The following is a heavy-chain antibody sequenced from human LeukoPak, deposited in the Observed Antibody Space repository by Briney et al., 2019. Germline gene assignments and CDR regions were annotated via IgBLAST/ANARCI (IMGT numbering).Heavy chain of an antibody. J-gene: IGHJ4*02. D-gene: IGHD6-19*01. CDR1: GGSISSYY. CDR2: IYYSGST. Sequence: PSETLSLTCTVSGGSISSYYWSWIRQPPGKGLEWIGYIYYSGSTNYNPSLKSRVTISVDTSKNQFSLKLSSVTAANTAVYYCARGRGGGWYYFDYWGQGTLVTVSS. V-gene: IGHV4-59*12. CDR3: ARGRGGGWYYFDY.